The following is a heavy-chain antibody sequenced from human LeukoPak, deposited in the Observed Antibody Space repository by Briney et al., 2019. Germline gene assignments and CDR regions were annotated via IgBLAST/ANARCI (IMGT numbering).Heavy chain of an antibody. CDR3: ARARGLFGEEQFLFDY. D-gene: IGHD3-10*02. Sequence: PGRSLRLSCAASGFTFSSYGMHWVRQAPGKGLEWVAVIWYDGSNKYYADSVKGRFTISRDNSKNTLYLQMNSLRAEDTAVYYWARARGLFGEEQFLFDYWGQGTLVTVSS. CDR2: IWYDGSNK. CDR1: GFTFSSYG. J-gene: IGHJ4*02. V-gene: IGHV3-33*01.